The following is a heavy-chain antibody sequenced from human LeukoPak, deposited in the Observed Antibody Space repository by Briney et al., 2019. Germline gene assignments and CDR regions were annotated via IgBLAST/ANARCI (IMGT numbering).Heavy chain of an antibody. CDR1: GFTFSSYA. J-gene: IGHJ3*02. Sequence: GRSLRLSCAASGFTFSSYAMHWVRQAPGKGLEWVAVISYDGSNKYYADSVKGRFTISRDNSKNTLYLQMNSLRAEDTAGYCRAGNPGDCYNRRTGVPQVGFDIWGQGTMVTVSS. V-gene: IGHV3-30*01. CDR3: AGNPGDCYNRRTGVPQVGFDI. CDR2: ISYDGSNK. D-gene: IGHD5-24*01.